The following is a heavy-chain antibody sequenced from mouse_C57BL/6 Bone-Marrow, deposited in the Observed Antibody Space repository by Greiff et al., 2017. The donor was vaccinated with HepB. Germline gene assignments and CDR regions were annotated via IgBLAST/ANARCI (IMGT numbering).Heavy chain of an antibody. CDR1: GYTFTSYW. V-gene: IGHV1-55*01. CDR2: IYPGSGST. Sequence: QVHVKQPGAELVKPGASVKMSCKASGYTFTSYWITWVKQRPGQGLEWIGDIYPGSGSTNYNEKFKSKATLTVDTSSSTAYMQLSSLTSEDSAVYYCASGDGGYYFDYWGQGTTLTVSS. CDR3: ASGDGGYYFDY. J-gene: IGHJ2*01.